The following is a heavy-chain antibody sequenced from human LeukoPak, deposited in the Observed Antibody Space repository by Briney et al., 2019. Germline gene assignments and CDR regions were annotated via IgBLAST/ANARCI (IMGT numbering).Heavy chain of an antibody. V-gene: IGHV4-59*08. CDR1: GGSISSYY. J-gene: IGHJ4*02. D-gene: IGHD6-13*01. CDR2: IYYSGST. Sequence: SETLSLTCTVSGGSISSYYWSWIRQPPGKGLEWIGYIYYSGSTNYNPSLKSRVTISVDTSKNQFSLKLSSVTAADTAVYYCARLVAGIAATGHFDYWGQGILVTVSS. CDR3: ARLVAGIAATGHFDY.